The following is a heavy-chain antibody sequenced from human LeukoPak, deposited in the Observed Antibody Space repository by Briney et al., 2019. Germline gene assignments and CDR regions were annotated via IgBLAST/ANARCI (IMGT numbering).Heavy chain of an antibody. Sequence: SETLSLTCAVYGGSFSGYYWSWIRQPPGKGLEWIGEINHSGSTNYNPSLKSRVTISVDTSKNQSSLKLSSVTAADTAVYYCARMSGYENAFDIWGQGTMVTVSS. D-gene: IGHD5-12*01. V-gene: IGHV4-34*01. J-gene: IGHJ3*02. CDR3: ARMSGYENAFDI. CDR1: GGSFSGYY. CDR2: INHSGST.